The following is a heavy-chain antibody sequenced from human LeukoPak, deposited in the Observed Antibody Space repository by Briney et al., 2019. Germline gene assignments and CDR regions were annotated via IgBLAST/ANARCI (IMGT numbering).Heavy chain of an antibody. CDR3: VIDTNNFYGSGSFDY. D-gene: IGHD3-10*01. V-gene: IGHV5-51*01. CDR1: GYSFTTYW. Sequence: GESLKISCQGSGYSFTTYWIGWVRQMPGKALEWMGIIFPGDSTTRYSPSFLGQVTVSADKSISAAYLQWSSLKASDTAMYYCVIDTNNFYGSGSFDYWGQGTPGHRLL. J-gene: IGHJ4*02. CDR2: IFPGDSTT.